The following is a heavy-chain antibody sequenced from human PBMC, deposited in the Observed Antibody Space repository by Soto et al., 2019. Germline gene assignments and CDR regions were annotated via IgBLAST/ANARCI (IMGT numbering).Heavy chain of an antibody. CDR1: GGSFSGYY. J-gene: IGHJ4*02. CDR2: INHSGST. D-gene: IGHD3-16*02. V-gene: IGHV4-34*01. Sequence: QVQLQQWGAGLLKPSETLSLTCAVYGGSFSGYYWSWIRQPPGKGLEWIGEINHSGSTNYNPSLKSRVTISVDTSKNQFSLKLSSVTAADTAVYYCARQRVGGVIGGGWGQGTLVTVSS. CDR3: ARQRVGGVIGGG.